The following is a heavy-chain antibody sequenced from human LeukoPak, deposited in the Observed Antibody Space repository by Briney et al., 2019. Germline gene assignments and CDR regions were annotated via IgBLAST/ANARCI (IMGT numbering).Heavy chain of an antibody. CDR1: GGSISSGGHS. D-gene: IGHD5-18*01. V-gene: IGHV4-30-2*01. CDR3: ARGGIQLWLFDP. CDR2: IYHSGST. Sequence: SETLSLTCAVSGGSISSGGHSWSWIRQPPGKGLEWIGYIYHSGSTYYNPSLKSRVTISVDRSKNQFSLKLSSVTAADTAVYYCARGGIQLWLFDPWGQGTLVTVSS. J-gene: IGHJ5*02.